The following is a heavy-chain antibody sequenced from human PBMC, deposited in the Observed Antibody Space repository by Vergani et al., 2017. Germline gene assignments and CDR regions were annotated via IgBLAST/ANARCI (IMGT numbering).Heavy chain of an antibody. CDR2: IYYSGST. D-gene: IGHD3-3*01. Sequence: QLQLQESGPGLVKPSETLSLTCTVSGGSISSSSYYWGWIRQPPGKGLEWIGSIYYSGSTNYNPSLKSRVTISVDTSKNQFSLKLSSVTAADTAVYYCARDSNYDFWSGYPVGAFDIWGQGTMVTVSS. CDR3: ARDSNYDFWSGYPVGAFDI. CDR1: GGSISSSSYY. V-gene: IGHV4-39*07. J-gene: IGHJ3*02.